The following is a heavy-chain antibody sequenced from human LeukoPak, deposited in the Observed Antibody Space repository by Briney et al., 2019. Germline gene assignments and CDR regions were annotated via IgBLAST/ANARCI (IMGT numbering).Heavy chain of an antibody. CDR3: ARHLGTTALVTRRLSYGMDV. CDR2: IYYSGNT. Sequence: SPSETLSLTCTVSGGSISSYYWSWIRQPPGKGLEWIGYIYYSGNTNYNPSLKSRVTISVDTSKNQFSLKLSSVTAADAAAYYCARHLGTTALVTRRLSYGMDVWGQGTTVTVSS. J-gene: IGHJ6*02. V-gene: IGHV4-59*01. D-gene: IGHD5-18*01. CDR1: GGSISSYY.